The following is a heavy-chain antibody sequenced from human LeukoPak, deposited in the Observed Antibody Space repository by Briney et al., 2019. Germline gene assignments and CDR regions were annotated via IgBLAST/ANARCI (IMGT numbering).Heavy chain of an antibody. Sequence: PGVTLRLSCAASGFIFSSYSMSWVRQAPGKGLEWVSVITGSGGNTYYADSVKGRFTISKDNSKNTVYLQMSSLRVDDTAVYYCAKAASGSGPSYCHGMDVWGQGTTVTVSS. J-gene: IGHJ6*02. D-gene: IGHD6-25*01. CDR1: GFIFSSYS. CDR2: ITGSGGNT. V-gene: IGHV3-23*01. CDR3: AKAASGSGPSYCHGMDV.